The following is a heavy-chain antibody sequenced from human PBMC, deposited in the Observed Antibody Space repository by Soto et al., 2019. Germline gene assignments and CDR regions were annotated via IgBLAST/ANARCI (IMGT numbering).Heavy chain of an antibody. CDR3: AKDGQQERLLLSKYYYYYYMDV. J-gene: IGHJ6*03. CDR1: GFTFSSYA. CDR2: ISGSGGST. D-gene: IGHD1-1*01. V-gene: IGHV3-23*01. Sequence: PGGSLRLSCAASGFTFSSYAMSWVRQAPGKGLEWVSAISGSGGSTYYADSVKGRFTISRDNSKNTLYLQMNSLRAEDTAVYYCAKDGQQERLLLSKYYYYYYMDVWGKGTTVTVSS.